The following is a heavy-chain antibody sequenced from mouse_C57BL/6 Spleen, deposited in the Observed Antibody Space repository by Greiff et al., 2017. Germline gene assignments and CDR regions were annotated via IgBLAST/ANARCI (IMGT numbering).Heavy chain of an antibody. J-gene: IGHJ3*01. CDR1: GYTFTSYW. CDR3: ARDGIYRGFAY. Sequence: QVQLQQPGAELVRPGSSVKLSCKASGYTFTSYWMHWVKQRPIQGLEWIGNIDPSDSETHYNQKFKDKATLTVDKSSSTAYMQLSSLTSEDSAVYYCARDGIYRGFAYWGQGTLVTVSA. CDR2: IDPSDSET. D-gene: IGHD2-1*01. V-gene: IGHV1-52*01.